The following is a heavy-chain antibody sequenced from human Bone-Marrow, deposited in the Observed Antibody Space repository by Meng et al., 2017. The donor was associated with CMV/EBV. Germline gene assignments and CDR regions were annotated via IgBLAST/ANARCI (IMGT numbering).Heavy chain of an antibody. J-gene: IGHJ6*02. Sequence: SVKVSCKASGGTFSSYTISWVRQAPGQGLEWMGGIIPIFGTANYAQKFQGRVTITTDESTSTAYMELSSLRSEDTAVYYCARGNAPYGDYLLCGMDVWGQGTTVTVSS. D-gene: IGHD4-17*01. V-gene: IGHV1-69*05. CDR3: ARGNAPYGDYLLCGMDV. CDR1: GGTFSSYT. CDR2: IIPIFGTA.